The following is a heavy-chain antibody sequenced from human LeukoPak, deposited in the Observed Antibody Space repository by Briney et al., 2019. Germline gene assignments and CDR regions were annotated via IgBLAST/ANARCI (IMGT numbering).Heavy chain of an antibody. D-gene: IGHD6-19*01. Sequence: PGGSLRLSCAASGFTFSSYGMHWVRQAPGKGLEWVAVISYDGSNKYYADSVKGRFTISRDNSKNTLYLQMNSLRAEDTAVYYCAKVRSGPAVIFDYWGQGTLVTVSS. V-gene: IGHV3-30*18. CDR1: GFTFSSYG. CDR3: AKVRSGPAVIFDY. CDR2: ISYDGSNK. J-gene: IGHJ4*02.